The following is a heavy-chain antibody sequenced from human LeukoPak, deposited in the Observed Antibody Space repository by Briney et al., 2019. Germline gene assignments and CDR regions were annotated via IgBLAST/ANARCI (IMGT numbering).Heavy chain of an antibody. V-gene: IGHV3-21*01. D-gene: IGHD6-19*01. J-gene: IGHJ5*02. CDR2: ISTSSTYI. CDR1: GFTFSSHS. CDR3: ARRYSSGSNWFDP. Sequence: GGSLRLSCAASGFTFSSHSMNWVRQARGKGLEWVSSISTSSTYIYYADSVKGRLTIYRDNANNSLYLQMNSLRAEDTAVYYCARRYSSGSNWFDPWGQGTLVTVSS.